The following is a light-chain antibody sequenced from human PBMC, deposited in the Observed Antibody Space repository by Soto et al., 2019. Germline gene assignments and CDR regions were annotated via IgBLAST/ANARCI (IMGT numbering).Light chain of an antibody. Sequence: DIQMTQSPSSLSASVGDRVTITSQASRAINNNLNWYQQKAGEAPELLIYDASKLEKGVPSRFSGSGSGTDFTFTISSLQPEDIATYYCQQYADLLPLSFGGGTKVEIK. J-gene: IGKJ4*01. CDR3: QQYADLLPLS. V-gene: IGKV1-33*01. CDR2: DAS. CDR1: RAINNN.